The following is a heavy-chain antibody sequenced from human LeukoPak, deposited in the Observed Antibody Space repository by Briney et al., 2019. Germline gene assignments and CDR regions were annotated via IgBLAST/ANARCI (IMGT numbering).Heavy chain of an antibody. Sequence: GGSLRLSCAASGFTFSSYSMNWVRQAPGKGLEWVSSISSSSSYIYYADSVKGRFTISRDNAKNSQYLQMNSLRAEDTAVYYCARDEFGIAAHPGRAYYYYGMDVWGQGTTVTVSS. CDR1: GFTFSSYS. CDR3: ARDEFGIAAHPGRAYYYYGMDV. D-gene: IGHD6-13*01. J-gene: IGHJ6*02. CDR2: ISSSSSYI. V-gene: IGHV3-21*01.